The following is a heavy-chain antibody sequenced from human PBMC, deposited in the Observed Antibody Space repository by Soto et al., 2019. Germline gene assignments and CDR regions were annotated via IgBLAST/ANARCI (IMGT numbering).Heavy chain of an antibody. Sequence: ASVKVSCKASGYTFTSYAMHWVRQAPGQRLEWMGWINAGNGNTKYSQKFQGRVTITRDTSASTAYMELSSLRSEDTAVYYCARTQIGVVISCFDYWGQGTLVTVPQ. V-gene: IGHV1-3*01. D-gene: IGHD3-3*01. CDR1: GYTFTSYA. CDR2: INAGNGNT. J-gene: IGHJ4*02. CDR3: ARTQIGVVISCFDY.